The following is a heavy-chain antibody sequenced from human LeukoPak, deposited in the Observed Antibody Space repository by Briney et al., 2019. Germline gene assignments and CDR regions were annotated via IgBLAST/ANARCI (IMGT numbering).Heavy chain of an antibody. D-gene: IGHD5-24*01. J-gene: IGHJ4*02. CDR1: GGSISSYY. CDR2: IYYSGST. V-gene: IGHV4-59*08. CDR3: AVTPVGWLPLYYFDY. Sequence: PSETLSLTCTVSGGSISSYYWSWTRQPPGKGLEWIGYIYYSGSTNYNPSLKSRVTISVDTSKNQFSLKLSSVTAADTAVYYCAVTPVGWLPLYYFDYWGQGTLVTVSS.